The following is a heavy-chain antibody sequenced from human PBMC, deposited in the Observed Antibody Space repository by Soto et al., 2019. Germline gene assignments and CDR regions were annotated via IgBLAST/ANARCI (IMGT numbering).Heavy chain of an antibody. V-gene: IGHV1-69*02. CDR2: IIPILGIA. D-gene: IGHD3-22*01. Sequence: QVQLVQSGAEVKKPGSSVKVSCKASGGTFSSYTISWVRQAPGQGLEWMGRIIPILGIANYAQKFQGRVTITADKPTSKAYMELSSLSSEDTAVYYWATPGDSSGYDYYYGMDVWGQGTTFPVSS. CDR3: ATPGDSSGYDYYYGMDV. J-gene: IGHJ6*02. CDR1: GGTFSSYT.